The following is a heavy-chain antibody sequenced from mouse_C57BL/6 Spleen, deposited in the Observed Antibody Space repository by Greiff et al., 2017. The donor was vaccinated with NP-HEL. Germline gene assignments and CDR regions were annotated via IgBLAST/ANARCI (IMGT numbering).Heavy chain of an antibody. V-gene: IGHV14-2*01. Sequence: EVKLQESGAELVKPGASVKLSCTASGFNIKDYYMHWVKQRTEQGLEWIGRIDPEDGETKYAPKFQGKATITADTSSNTAYLPLSSLTSEDTAVYYCASDYSNGGFAYWGQGTLVTVSA. CDR2: IDPEDGET. J-gene: IGHJ3*01. CDR1: GFNIKDYY. CDR3: ASDYSNGGFAY. D-gene: IGHD2-5*01.